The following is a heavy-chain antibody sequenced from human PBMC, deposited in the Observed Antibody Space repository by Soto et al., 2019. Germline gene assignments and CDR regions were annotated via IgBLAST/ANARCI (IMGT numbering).Heavy chain of an antibody. CDR2: IIGGGGNT. Sequence: GGSLRLSCEASGFTFSSYAMRWVRQAPGKGLEWVSAIIGGGGNTDQADSVRGRFTISRDNSKNTLYLQTNSLVAEDTAVYYCANYTGPYYKYYCMDVWGKGTTVTVSS. CDR1: GFTFSSYA. J-gene: IGHJ6*03. D-gene: IGHD4-4*01. V-gene: IGHV3-23*01. CDR3: ANYTGPYYKYYCMDV.